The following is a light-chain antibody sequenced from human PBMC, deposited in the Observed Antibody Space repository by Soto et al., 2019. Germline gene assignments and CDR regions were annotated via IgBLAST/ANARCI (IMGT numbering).Light chain of an antibody. J-gene: IGLJ1*01. CDR3: AAWDDSLSVYV. CDR2: SNN. Sequence: QSVLTQPPSASWTPGQRVTISCSGSISNIGSNPVYWHQQLPGTAPKLIIFSNNQRPSGVPDRFSDSMSVTSASLAISGFRYEEEADYYCAAWDDSLSVYVFGTGTKVTVL. V-gene: IGLV1-47*02. CDR1: ISNIGSNP.